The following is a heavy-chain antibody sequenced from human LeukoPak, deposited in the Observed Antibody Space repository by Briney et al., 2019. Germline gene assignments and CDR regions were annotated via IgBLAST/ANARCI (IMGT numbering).Heavy chain of an antibody. CDR1: GDSISSGSYY. Sequence: PSETLSLTCTVSGDSISSGSYYWSWSRQPAGKGLEWIGRIYTGGSTTYNPSLKGRLTISIDTSKNQFSLKLTSVTAADTAMCYCARDLDYWGQGTPVTVSS. CDR2: IYTGGST. J-gene: IGHJ4*02. V-gene: IGHV4-61*02. CDR3: ARDLDY.